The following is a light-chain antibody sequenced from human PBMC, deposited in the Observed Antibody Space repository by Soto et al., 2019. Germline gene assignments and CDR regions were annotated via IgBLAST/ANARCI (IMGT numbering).Light chain of an antibody. V-gene: IGLV2-11*01. CDR1: SSDVGGYNY. CDR3: CSYAGSYSYV. J-gene: IGLJ1*01. CDR2: DVS. Sequence: QSALTQPRSVSGSPGQSVTISCTGTSSDVGGYNYVSWYQQHPGKAPKLMIYDVSKRPSGVPDRFSGSKSGNTASPTISGLRAEDEADYYCCSYAGSYSYVFGTGTKLTVL.